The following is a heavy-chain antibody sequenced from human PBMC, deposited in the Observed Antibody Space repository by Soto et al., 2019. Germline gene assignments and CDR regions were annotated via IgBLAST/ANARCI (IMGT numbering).Heavy chain of an antibody. J-gene: IGHJ6*03. V-gene: IGHV1-2*04. CDR1: GYTFTGYY. CDR3: AREDYYYYMDV. Sequence: ASVKVSCKASGYTFTGYYMHWVRQAPGQGLEWMGWINPNSGGTNYAQKFQGWVTMTRDTSISTAYMELRSLRSDDTAVYYCAREDYYYYMDVWGKGTTVTVSS. CDR2: INPNSGGT.